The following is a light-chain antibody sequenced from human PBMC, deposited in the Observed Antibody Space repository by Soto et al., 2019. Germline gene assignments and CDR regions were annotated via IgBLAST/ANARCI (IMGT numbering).Light chain of an antibody. J-gene: IGKJ1*01. CDR3: QQSYNTPQT. CDR2: ATD. V-gene: IGKV1-39*01. CDR1: QTITNY. Sequence: DIQMTQSPSSLSASVGDRVTITCRASQTITNYLNWYQQQSGKAPKLLIYATDTLQSGVPSRFRGSGSGTDYTLNISSLQPEDFATYYCQQSYNTPQTFGQGTKVDLK.